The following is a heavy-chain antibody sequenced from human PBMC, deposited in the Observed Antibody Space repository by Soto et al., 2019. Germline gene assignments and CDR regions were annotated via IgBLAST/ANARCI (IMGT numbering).Heavy chain of an antibody. CDR1: GGSISSSSYY. Sequence: TSETLSLTCTVSGGSISSSSYYWGWIRQPPGKGLEWIGSIYYSGSTYYNPSLKSRVTISVDTSKNQFSLKLSSVTAADTAVYYCARQRTPWGAFDIWGQGTMVTVSS. J-gene: IGHJ3*02. V-gene: IGHV4-39*01. CDR3: ARQRTPWGAFDI. CDR2: IYYSGST. D-gene: IGHD3-16*01.